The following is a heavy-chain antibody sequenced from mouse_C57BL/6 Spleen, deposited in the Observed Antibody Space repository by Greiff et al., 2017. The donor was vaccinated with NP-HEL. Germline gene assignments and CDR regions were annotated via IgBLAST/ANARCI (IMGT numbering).Heavy chain of an antibody. Sequence: QVQLQQSGPELVKPGASVKISCKASGYAFSSSWMNWVKQRPGKGLEWIGRIYPGDGDTNYNGKFKGKATLTADKSSSTAYMQLSSLTSEDSAVYFCARVRMDIGRNYFDYWGQGTTLTVSS. D-gene: IGHD2-14*01. CDR3: ARVRMDIGRNYFDY. V-gene: IGHV1-82*01. CDR1: GYAFSSSW. CDR2: IYPGDGDT. J-gene: IGHJ2*01.